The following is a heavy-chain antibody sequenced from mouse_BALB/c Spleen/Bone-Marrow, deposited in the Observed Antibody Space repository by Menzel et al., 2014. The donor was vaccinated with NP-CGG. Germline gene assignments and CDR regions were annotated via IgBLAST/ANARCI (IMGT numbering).Heavy chain of an antibody. V-gene: IGHV1-87*01. J-gene: IGHJ2*01. CDR2: IYPGDGDT. Sequence: QVQLQHSGAELARPGASVKLSCKASGYTFTSYWMQWVKQRPGQGLEWIGAIYPGDGDTTYTQKFKGKATLTADKSSSTAYMQLSSLASEDSAVYYCARGAPFDYWGQGTTLTVSS. CDR1: GYTFTSYW. CDR3: ARGAPFDY.